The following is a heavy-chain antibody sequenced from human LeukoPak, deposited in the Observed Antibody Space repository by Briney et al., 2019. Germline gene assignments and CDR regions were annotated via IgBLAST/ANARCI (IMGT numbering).Heavy chain of an antibody. J-gene: IGHJ4*02. Sequence: GESLKISCKGSGYSFTSYWIGWVRPMPGKGLEWMGIIYPGDSDTRYSPSFQGQVTISADKSISTAYLQWSSLKASDTAVYYCARHPNYYDSSGYYPYWGQGTLVTVSS. D-gene: IGHD3-22*01. CDR1: GYSFTSYW. V-gene: IGHV5-51*01. CDR2: IYPGDSDT. CDR3: ARHPNYYDSSGYYPY.